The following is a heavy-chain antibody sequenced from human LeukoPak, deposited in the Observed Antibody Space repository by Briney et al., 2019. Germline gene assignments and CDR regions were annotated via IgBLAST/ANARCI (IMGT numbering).Heavy chain of an antibody. CDR3: AKDSGNWFDP. CDR1: GFTFSRYW. Sequence: GGSLRLSCVASGFTFSRYWMSWVRQAPGKGLEWVAFIRYDGSNKYYADSVKGRFTISRGNSKNTLYLQMNSLRAEDTAVYYCAKDSGNWFDPWGQGTLVTVSS. CDR2: IRYDGSNK. D-gene: IGHD3-10*01. V-gene: IGHV3-30*02. J-gene: IGHJ5*02.